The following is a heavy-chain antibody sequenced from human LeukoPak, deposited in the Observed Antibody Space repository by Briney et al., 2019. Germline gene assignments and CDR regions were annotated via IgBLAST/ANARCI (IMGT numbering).Heavy chain of an antibody. Sequence: SETLSLTCTVSGGSISSYYWSWIRQPPGKGLEWIGYIYYSGSTNYNPSLKSRVTISVDTSKNQFSLKLSSVTAADTAVYYCARFVMATTNFDYWGQGTLVTVSS. CDR1: GGSISSYY. V-gene: IGHV4-59*01. CDR3: ARFVMATTNFDY. CDR2: IYYSGST. J-gene: IGHJ4*02. D-gene: IGHD5-24*01.